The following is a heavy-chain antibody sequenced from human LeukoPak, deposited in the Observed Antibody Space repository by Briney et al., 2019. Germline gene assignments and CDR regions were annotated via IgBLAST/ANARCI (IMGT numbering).Heavy chain of an antibody. V-gene: IGHV1-8*01. Sequence: ASVKVSCKASGYTFTSYDITWVRQAPGQGLEWMGWMSPNSGNTGYAQKFQGRVTMTRNTSRTTAYMELSSLTSEDTAVYYCARETTIPPYYFDYWGLGSQVTVSP. CDR3: ARETTIPPYYFDY. J-gene: IGHJ4*02. D-gene: IGHD3-9*01. CDR2: MSPNSGNT. CDR1: GYTFTSYD.